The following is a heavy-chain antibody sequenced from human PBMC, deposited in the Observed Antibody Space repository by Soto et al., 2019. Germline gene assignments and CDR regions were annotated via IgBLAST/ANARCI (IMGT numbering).Heavy chain of an antibody. D-gene: IGHD3-9*01. V-gene: IGHV3-9*01. CDR1: ATCNDDFD. J-gene: IGHJ4*02. Sequence: SLTPSWAPYATCNDDFDMHWVRQAPGEGLEWVSWTSCDSGKIGYADSVTGRSSLGRDNAKHSLFLQTSCLKPEDTAFHFCAKDNPGRYVDYESTWYEGGGQGTLVT. CDR3: AKDNPGRYVDYESTWYEG. CDR2: TSCDSGKI.